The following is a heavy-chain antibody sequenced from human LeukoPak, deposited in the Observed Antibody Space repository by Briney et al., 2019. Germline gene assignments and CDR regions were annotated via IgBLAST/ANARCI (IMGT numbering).Heavy chain of an antibody. V-gene: IGHV3-23*01. CDR3: AKSPYRITAFDY. D-gene: IGHD3-10*01. J-gene: IGHJ4*02. CDR1: GFPISTYT. CDR2: ITFSGGTT. Sequence: GGSLRLSCVVSGFPISTYTTTWVRQTPEKGLEWVSSITFSGGTTYYADSVRGRFTISRDDSENTLYLQMTSLRVEDTAVYYCAKSPYRITAFDYWGQGTLVTVSS.